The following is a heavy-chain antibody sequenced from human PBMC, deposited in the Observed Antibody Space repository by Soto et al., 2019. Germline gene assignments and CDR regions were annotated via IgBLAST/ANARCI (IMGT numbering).Heavy chain of an antibody. D-gene: IGHD3-16*01. J-gene: IGHJ6*02. CDR2: INGYNGNT. V-gene: IGHV1-18*01. CDR1: GYTFTSYG. Sequence: QVQLVQSGAEVKKPGASVKVSCKASGYTFTSYGISWVRQAPGQGLEWMGWINGYNGNTNHAQKLQGRVTMSTDTSTSTAYTQLRRLRSEASAVDYCARMGDVPYYYYGMDFWGQGTTVTVSS. CDR3: ARMGDVPYYYYGMDF.